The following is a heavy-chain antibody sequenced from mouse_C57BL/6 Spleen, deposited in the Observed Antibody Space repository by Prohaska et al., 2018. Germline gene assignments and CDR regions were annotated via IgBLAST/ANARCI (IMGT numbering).Heavy chain of an antibody. CDR1: GYTFTSYW. D-gene: IGHD2-4*01. J-gene: IGHJ2*01. CDR2: IDPSDSYT. V-gene: IGHV1-50*01. Sequence: QVQLQQPGAELVKPGASVKLSCKASGYTFTSYWMQWVKQRPGQGLEWIGEIDPSDSYTNYNQKFKGKATLTVDTSSSTAYMQLSSLTSEDSAVYYCARGDYEYYFDYWGQGTTLTVSS. CDR3: ARGDYEYYFDY.